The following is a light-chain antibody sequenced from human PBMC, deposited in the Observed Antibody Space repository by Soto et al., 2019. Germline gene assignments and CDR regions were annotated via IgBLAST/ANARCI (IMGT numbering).Light chain of an antibody. CDR1: SSDVGNYNY. CDR2: DVS. V-gene: IGLV2-11*01. J-gene: IGLJ1*01. CDR3: CSYAGSFTSYV. Sequence: QSALTQPRSVSGSPVQSVTISCTGTSSDVGNYNYVSWYQQMPGKAPKLIIYDVSKRPPGVPDRFSGSKSGNTASLIISGLQAEDETDYYCCSYAGSFTSYVFGTGTKVTVL.